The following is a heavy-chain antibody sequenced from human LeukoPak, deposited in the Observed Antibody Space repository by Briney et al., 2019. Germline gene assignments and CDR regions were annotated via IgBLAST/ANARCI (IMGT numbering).Heavy chain of an antibody. D-gene: IGHD6-6*01. V-gene: IGHV1-69*13. CDR1: GGTFSSYA. J-gene: IGHJ4*02. Sequence: SVKVSCKASGGTFSSYAISWVRQAPRQGLEWMGGIIPIFGTANYAQKFQGRVTITADESTSTAYMELSSLRSEDTAVYYCAREVGSSSKDYWGQGTLVTVSS. CDR3: AREVGSSSKDY. CDR2: IIPIFGTA.